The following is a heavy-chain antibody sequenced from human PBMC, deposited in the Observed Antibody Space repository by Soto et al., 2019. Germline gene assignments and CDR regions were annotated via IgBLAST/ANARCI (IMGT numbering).Heavy chain of an antibody. CDR1: GYTFTSYY. CDR3: VSIAAAGLTPDFDY. Sequence: ASVKVSCKACGYTFTSYYMHCVRQAPGQGLEWMGIINPSGGSTSYAQKFQGRVTMTRDTSTSTVYMELSSLRSEDTAVYYCVSIAAAGLTPDFDYWGQGTQVTVSP. D-gene: IGHD6-13*01. J-gene: IGHJ4*02. CDR2: INPSGGST. V-gene: IGHV1-46*01.